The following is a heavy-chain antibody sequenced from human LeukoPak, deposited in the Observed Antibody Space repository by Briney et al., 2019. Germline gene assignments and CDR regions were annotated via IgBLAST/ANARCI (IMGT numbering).Heavy chain of an antibody. J-gene: IGHJ4*02. CDR1: GGTFSSYA. CDR3: ARGAEGYSYGYGSDYFDY. D-gene: IGHD5-18*01. CDR2: IIPIFGTA. Sequence: SVKVSCKASGGTFSSYAISWVRQAPGQGLEWMGGIIPIFGTANYAQKFQGRVTIPADESTSTAYMELSSLRSEDTAVYYCARGAEGYSYGYGSDYFDYWGQGTLVTVSS. V-gene: IGHV1-69*13.